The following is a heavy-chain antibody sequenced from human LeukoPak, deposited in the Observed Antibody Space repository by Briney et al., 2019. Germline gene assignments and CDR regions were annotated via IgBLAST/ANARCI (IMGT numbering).Heavy chain of an antibody. CDR2: SNGDGKIT. CDR3: ARDHHDFWSGYPNY. Sequence: PGGSLRLSCAASGFTLGRYWMPWSRQAPGTGLGWVARSNGDGKITDYADSVRGRFTTSRDNTKNTVYLQMSSLRAEDTGVYYCARDHHDFWSGYPNYWGQGTLVIVSS. D-gene: IGHD3-3*01. J-gene: IGHJ4*02. V-gene: IGHV3-74*01. CDR1: GFTLGRYW.